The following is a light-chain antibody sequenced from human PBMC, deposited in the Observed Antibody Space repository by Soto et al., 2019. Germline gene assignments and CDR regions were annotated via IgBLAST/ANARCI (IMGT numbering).Light chain of an antibody. J-gene: IGLJ2*01. V-gene: IGLV1-51*02. CDR3: GTWDSNLSAVV. CDR2: ENN. CDR1: NSNIGNNY. Sequence: QSVLTQPPSVSATPGQKVTISCSGSNSNIGNNYVSWYQQLPGTAPKLLIYENNKRPSGIPDRFSASKSGTSXTLGITGLQTGDEADYYCGTWDSNLSAVVFGGGTKLTVL.